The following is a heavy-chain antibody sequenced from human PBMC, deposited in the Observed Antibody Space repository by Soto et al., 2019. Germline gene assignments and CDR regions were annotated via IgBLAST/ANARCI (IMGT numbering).Heavy chain of an antibody. CDR1: GYTFTSYA. J-gene: IGHJ2*01. Sequence: QVQLVQSGAEVKKPGASVKVSCKASGYTFTSYAMHWVRQAPGQRLEWMGWINAGNGNTKYSQKFQGRVTITRDTSASTAYMELSSLRSEYTAVYYCARRSCYNKYWYFDLWGRGTLVTVSS. V-gene: IGHV1-3*01. D-gene: IGHD4-4*01. CDR2: INAGNGNT. CDR3: ARRSCYNKYWYFDL.